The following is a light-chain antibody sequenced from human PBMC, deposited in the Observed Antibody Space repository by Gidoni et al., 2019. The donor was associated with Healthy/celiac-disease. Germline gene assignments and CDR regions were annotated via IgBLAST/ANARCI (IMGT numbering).Light chain of an antibody. CDR1: QSISSY. V-gene: IGKV1-39*01. J-gene: IGKJ2*01. CDR3: QQSYSTPYT. CDR2: AAS. Sequence: IQMTHSPSPLSASVGDRVTIPCRASQSISSYLNWYQQKPGKATKLLIYAASSLQSGVPSRFSGSGSGTDFTLTIGSLQPEDFATYYCQQSYSTPYTFGQGTKLEIK.